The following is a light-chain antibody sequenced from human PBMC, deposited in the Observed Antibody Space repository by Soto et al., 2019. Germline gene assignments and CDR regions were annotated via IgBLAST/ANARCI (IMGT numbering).Light chain of an antibody. J-gene: IGLJ1*01. CDR2: EVR. V-gene: IGLV2-14*03. Sequence: SALTQPASVSGSPGQSITISCIGTSSDVGGYDYVSWYQQHPGKAPKLMIYEVRNRPSGVSNRFSGSKSDNTASLTISGLQAEDEADYYCSSYTSSSTPYVFGTGTKLTVL. CDR3: SSYTSSSTPYV. CDR1: SSDVGGYDY.